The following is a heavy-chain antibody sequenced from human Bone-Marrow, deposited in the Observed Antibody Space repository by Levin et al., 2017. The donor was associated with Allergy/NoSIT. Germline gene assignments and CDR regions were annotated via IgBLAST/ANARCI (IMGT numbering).Heavy chain of an antibody. CDR3: AKWTGYSSSSYFDY. Sequence: GESLKISCAASGFTLSDYAMTWVRQTPGKGLEWVSGISASGGATYYAASVKGRFTISRDNSKNTLYLQMRSLRAEDTAVYYCAKWTGYSSSSYFDYWGQGILVTVSS. CDR2: ISASGGAT. CDR1: GFTLSDYA. D-gene: IGHD6-13*01. J-gene: IGHJ4*02. V-gene: IGHV3-23*01.